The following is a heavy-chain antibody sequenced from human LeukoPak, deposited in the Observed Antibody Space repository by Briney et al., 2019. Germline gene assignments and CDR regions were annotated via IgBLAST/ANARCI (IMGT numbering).Heavy chain of an antibody. CDR2: IYTSGST. CDR1: GGSISSYS. D-gene: IGHD2-2*01. CDR3: ARQLVVVVPAALLLDAFDI. Sequence: SETLSLTCTVSGGSISSYSWSWIRQPAGKGLEWIGRIYTSGSTNYNPSLKSRVTMSVDTSKNQFSLKLSSVTAADTAVYYCARQLVVVVPAALLLDAFDIWGQGTMVTVSS. V-gene: IGHV4-4*07. J-gene: IGHJ3*02.